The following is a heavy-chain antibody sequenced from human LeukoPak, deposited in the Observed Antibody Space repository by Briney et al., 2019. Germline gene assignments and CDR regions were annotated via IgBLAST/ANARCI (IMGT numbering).Heavy chain of an antibody. V-gene: IGHV4-39*01. D-gene: IGHD4-23*01. CDR2: MSYTGTT. J-gene: IGHJ5*02. CDR3: ARHSPSSTVADWFDP. CDR1: GVSGKNRFYF. Sequence: SETLSLTCTVSGVSGKNRFYFWGWLRQPPGKGLEWVATMSYTGTTYYSPSLESRVTMSVDTSQTHFSLTLNSVTAADTAAYYCARHSPSSTVADWFDPWGQGTLVTVSS.